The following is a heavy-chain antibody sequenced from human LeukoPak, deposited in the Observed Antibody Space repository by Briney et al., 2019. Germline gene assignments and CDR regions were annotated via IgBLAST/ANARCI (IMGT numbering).Heavy chain of an antibody. D-gene: IGHD3-22*01. CDR2: IYTSGST. J-gene: IGHJ4*02. CDR1: GGSSSSYY. V-gene: IGHV4-4*07. Sequence: PSETLSLTCTVSGGSSSSYYWSWIRQPAGKGLEWIGRIYTSGSTNYNPSLKSRVTMSVDTSKNQFSLKLSSVTAADTAVYYCARYYNDSSGYYLDYWGQGTLVTVSS. CDR3: ARYYNDSSGYYLDY.